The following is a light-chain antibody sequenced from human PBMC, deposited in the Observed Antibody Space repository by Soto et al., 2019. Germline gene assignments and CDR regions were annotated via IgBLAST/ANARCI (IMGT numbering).Light chain of an antibody. CDR2: LNSDGSH. CDR3: QTWGTGIIV. Sequence: QLVLTQSPSASASLGASVKLTCTLSSGHSIYAIAWHQQQPEKGPRYLMKLNSDGSHSKGDGIHDRFSGSSSGAERYLTISSLQSEDEADYYCQTWGTGIIVFGGGTKVTVL. J-gene: IGLJ2*01. CDR1: SGHSIYA. V-gene: IGLV4-69*01.